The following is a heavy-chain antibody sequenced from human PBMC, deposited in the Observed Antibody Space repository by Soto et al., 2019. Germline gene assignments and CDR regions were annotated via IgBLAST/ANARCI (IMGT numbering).Heavy chain of an antibody. CDR1: GVSLSNDRMG. V-gene: IGHV2-26*01. J-gene: IGHJ1*01. CDR3: ARINRGSSCWYSS. D-gene: IGHD6-19*01. Sequence: QVTLKESGPVLVKPTETLTLTCTVSGVSLSNDRMGVSWIRQPPGKALEWHAHIFSNDEQSYSTSLKSTLTISQDTSKSQVVLTMTNMDPVDTATYYCARINRGSSCWYSSWGQGTLVTVSS. CDR2: IFSNDEQ.